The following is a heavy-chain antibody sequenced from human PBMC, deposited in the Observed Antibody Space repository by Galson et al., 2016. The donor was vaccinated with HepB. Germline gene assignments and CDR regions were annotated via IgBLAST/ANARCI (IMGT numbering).Heavy chain of an antibody. D-gene: IGHD6-13*01. CDR3: ARSRAMAAAGTRPFDY. J-gene: IGHJ4*02. CDR1: GFTFSSYA. Sequence: SLRLSCAASGFTFSSYAMHWVRQAPGKGLEWVAVISYDGSNKYYADSVKGRFTISRDNSKNTLYLQMNSLRAEDTAVYYCARSRAMAAAGTRPFDYWGQGTLVTVSS. V-gene: IGHV3-30*04. CDR2: ISYDGSNK.